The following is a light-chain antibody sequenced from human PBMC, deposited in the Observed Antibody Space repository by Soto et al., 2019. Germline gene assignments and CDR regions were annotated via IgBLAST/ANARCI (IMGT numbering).Light chain of an antibody. CDR1: QSISSW. J-gene: IGKJ1*01. V-gene: IGKV1-5*03. Sequence: DIQMTQSPSTLSASVGDRVSITCRASQSISSWLAWYQQKPGKAPKMLIYKASSLESGVPSRFRGSGSGTEFTLTISSLQPDDFAIYYYQEYLSSSWTFGQGTKVDIK. CDR3: QEYLSSSWT. CDR2: KAS.